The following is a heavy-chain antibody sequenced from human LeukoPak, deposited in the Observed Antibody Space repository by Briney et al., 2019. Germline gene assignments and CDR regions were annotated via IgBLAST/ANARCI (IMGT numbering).Heavy chain of an antibody. D-gene: IGHD2-2*01. J-gene: IGHJ5*02. CDR1: GYSFIDYY. CDR2: ISPNSGGT. CDR3: ARDVGKVYCSSTSCWGSWFDP. V-gene: IGHV1-2*02. Sequence: ASVKVSCKASGYSFIDYYIHWVRQVPGQGLEWMGWISPNSGGTNYAQKLQGRVTMTRDTSVTTAYMELSRLTSDDTAVYYCARDVGKVYCSSTSCWGSWFDPWGQGTLVTVSS.